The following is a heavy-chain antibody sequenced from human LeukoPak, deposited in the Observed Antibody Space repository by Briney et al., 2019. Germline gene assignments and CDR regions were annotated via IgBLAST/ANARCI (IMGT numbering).Heavy chain of an antibody. J-gene: IGHJ3*01. Sequence: SETLSLTCTVSGGSISSYYWSWIRQPPGKGLEWIGYIYYSGSSNYNPSLKSRVTISVDTSKNQFSLKLSSVTATDTAVYYCARPRVAAAFFYPFDVWGHGTMVTVSS. D-gene: IGHD2-2*01. CDR3: ARPRVAAAFFYPFDV. CDR1: GGSISSYY. CDR2: IYYSGSS. V-gene: IGHV4-59*08.